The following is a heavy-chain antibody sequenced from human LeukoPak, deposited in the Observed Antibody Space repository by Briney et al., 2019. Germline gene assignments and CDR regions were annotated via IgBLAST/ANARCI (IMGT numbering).Heavy chain of an antibody. CDR3: AKLKSYNWIDY. Sequence: GGSLRLSCAASGFTFSSYAMSWVRQAPGKGLEWVSAISGSGGSTYYAGSVKGRFTISRDNSKNTLYLQMNSLRAEETAVYYCAKLKSYNWIDYWGQGTLVTVSS. D-gene: IGHD5-24*01. V-gene: IGHV3-23*01. J-gene: IGHJ4*02. CDR2: ISGSGGST. CDR1: GFTFSSYA.